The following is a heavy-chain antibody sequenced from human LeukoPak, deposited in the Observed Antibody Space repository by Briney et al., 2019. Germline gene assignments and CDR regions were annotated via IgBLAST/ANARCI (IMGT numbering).Heavy chain of an antibody. CDR1: GFTFSSYG. CDR2: ISGSGGST. D-gene: IGHD2-15*01. Sequence: GGSLRLSCAASGFTFSSYGMSWVRQAPGKGLEWVSAISGSGGSTYYADSVKGRFTISRDNSKNTLYLQMNSLRAEDTAVYYCAKSAFFVVVVAATPIPWFDPWGQGTLVTVSS. J-gene: IGHJ5*02. V-gene: IGHV3-23*01. CDR3: AKSAFFVVVVAATPIPWFDP.